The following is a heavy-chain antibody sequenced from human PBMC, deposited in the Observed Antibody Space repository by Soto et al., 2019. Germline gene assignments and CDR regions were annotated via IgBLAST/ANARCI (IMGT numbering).Heavy chain of an antibody. CDR1: GGSISSGDYY. CDR2: IYYSGST. D-gene: IGHD3-3*01. Sequence: QVQLQESGPGLVKPSQTLSLTCTVSGGSISSGDYYWSWIRQPPGKGLEWIGYIYYSGSTYYNPSLKGRVTLSVVASKNQFSLKMRSVTAADTGVYYCARGATIFGVVTYWYFDLWGRGTLVTVSS. J-gene: IGHJ2*01. CDR3: ARGATIFGVVTYWYFDL. V-gene: IGHV4-30-4*01.